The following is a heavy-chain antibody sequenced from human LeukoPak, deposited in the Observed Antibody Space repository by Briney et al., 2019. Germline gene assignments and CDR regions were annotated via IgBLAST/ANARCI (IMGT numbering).Heavy chain of an antibody. D-gene: IGHD2-2*01. CDR3: ARLIVVELTDDAFDI. J-gene: IGHJ3*02. CDR1: GFTFSSYE. CDR2: ISSSGSTI. V-gene: IGHV3-48*03. Sequence: PGGSLRLSCAASGFTFSSYEMNWVRQAPGKGLEWVSYISSSGSTIYYADSVKGRFTISRDNAKNSLYLQMNSLRAEDTAVYYCARLIVVELTDDAFDIWGQGTMVTVSS.